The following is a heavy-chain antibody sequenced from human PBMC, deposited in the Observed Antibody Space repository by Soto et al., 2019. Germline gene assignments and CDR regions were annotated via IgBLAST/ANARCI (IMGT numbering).Heavy chain of an antibody. J-gene: IGHJ4*02. D-gene: IGHD4-17*01. CDR2: ISSGSITI. V-gene: IGHV3-48*02. Sequence: PGGSLRLSCAASGFTFSSFSMNWVSQAPGKGLEWVSYISSGSITIYYADSVKGRFTISRDNAKNSLYLQLNSLRDEDTAVYYCARDFGYGDYVDCWGQGTLVTVSS. CDR3: ARDFGYGDYVDC. CDR1: GFTFSSFS.